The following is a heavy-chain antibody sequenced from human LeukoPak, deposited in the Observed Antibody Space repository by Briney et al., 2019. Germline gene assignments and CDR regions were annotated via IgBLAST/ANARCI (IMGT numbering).Heavy chain of an antibody. Sequence: ASLKVSCKASGFTFTVYYLHWVRQAPGQGLEWMGWINPDSGGTNYAQKFQGRVTMTRDTSISTAYMELSRLRSDDTAVYYCARGDYYDSSGYWSAFDIWGLGTMVTVSS. CDR1: GFTFTVYY. CDR3: ARGDYYDSSGYWSAFDI. CDR2: INPDSGGT. J-gene: IGHJ3*02. D-gene: IGHD3-22*01. V-gene: IGHV1-2*02.